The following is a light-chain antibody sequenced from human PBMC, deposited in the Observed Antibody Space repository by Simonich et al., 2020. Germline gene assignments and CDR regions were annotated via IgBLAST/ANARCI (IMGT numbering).Light chain of an antibody. J-gene: IGLJ3*02. CDR3: CSYAGSYTWV. Sequence: QSALTQPPSASGSPGQSVTISCTGTSSDFGGYNYVSWYQQHPGKAPKLLLYEVSKRPSGVPDRVSGSKSGNTASLTVSGLQAEDEADYYCCSYAGSYTWVFGGGTKLTVL. CDR1: SSDFGGYNY. CDR2: EVS. V-gene: IGLV2-8*01.